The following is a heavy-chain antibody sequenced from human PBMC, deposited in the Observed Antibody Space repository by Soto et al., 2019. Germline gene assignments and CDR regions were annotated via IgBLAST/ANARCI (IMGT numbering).Heavy chain of an antibody. D-gene: IGHD4-17*01. Sequence: SETLSLTCADYGGSFSGYYWSWIRQPPGKGLEWIGEINHSGSTNYNPSLKSRVTISVDTSKNQFSLKLSSVTAADTAVYYCARGPTVTTDYYYYGMDVWGQGTTVTVSS. J-gene: IGHJ6*02. CDR2: INHSGST. V-gene: IGHV4-34*01. CDR1: GGSFSGYY. CDR3: ARGPTVTTDYYYYGMDV.